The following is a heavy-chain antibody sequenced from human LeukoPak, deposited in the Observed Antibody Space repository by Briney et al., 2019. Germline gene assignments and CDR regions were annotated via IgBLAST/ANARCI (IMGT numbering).Heavy chain of an antibody. CDR3: ARDRGTGIQLFDY. J-gene: IGHJ4*02. D-gene: IGHD5-18*01. V-gene: IGHV1-46*01. Sequence: ASVKVSCKASGYTFTSYHMHWVRQAPGQGLEWMGIINPSGGSTSYAQKFQGRVTMTRDMSTSTVYMELSSLRSEDTAVYYCARDRGTGIQLFDYWGQGTLVTVSS. CDR2: INPSGGST. CDR1: GYTFTSYH.